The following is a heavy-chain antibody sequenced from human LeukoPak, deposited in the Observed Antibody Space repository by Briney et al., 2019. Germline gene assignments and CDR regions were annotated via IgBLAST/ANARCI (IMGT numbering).Heavy chain of an antibody. Sequence: SETLSLTCTVSGGSISSYYWSWIRQSPGKGLEWIGYIHYSGSTNYNPSLKSRVTISIDTPKNQFSLKLSSVTAADTAVYYCARDTGDRYFDYWGQGTLVTVFS. CDR1: GGSISSYY. J-gene: IGHJ4*02. CDR2: IHYSGST. CDR3: ARDTGDRYFDY. V-gene: IGHV4-59*01. D-gene: IGHD2-21*01.